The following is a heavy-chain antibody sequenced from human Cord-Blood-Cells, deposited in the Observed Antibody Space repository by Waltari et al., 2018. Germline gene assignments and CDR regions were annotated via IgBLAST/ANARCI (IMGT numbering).Heavy chain of an antibody. V-gene: IGHV1-8*03. J-gene: IGHJ4*02. CDR3: ARVRTATSYFDY. CDR2: MNPNSGNT. D-gene: IGHD1-1*01. Sequence: QVQLVHAGAEVKKPGASVKVSCKAAGNTFTSLDHHTERQATGPGLEWMGWMNPNSGNTGYAQKFQGRVTITRNTSISTAYMELSSLRSEDTAVYYCARVRTATSYFDYWGQGTLVTVSS. CDR1: GNTFTSLD.